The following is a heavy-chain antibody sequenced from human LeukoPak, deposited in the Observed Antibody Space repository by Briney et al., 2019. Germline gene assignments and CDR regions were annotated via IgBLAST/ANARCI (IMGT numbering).Heavy chain of an antibody. CDR3: ARNPSKYGMDV. Sequence: TGGSLRLSCAASALTFSSYAMTWVRQAPGKGLEWVSTISGGGSSIYYADSVKGRFTISRDNSKNTLYLQMNSLRAEDTALYYCARNPSKYGMDVWGQGTTVTVSS. J-gene: IGHJ6*02. CDR2: ISGGGSSI. CDR1: ALTFSSYA. V-gene: IGHV3-23*01.